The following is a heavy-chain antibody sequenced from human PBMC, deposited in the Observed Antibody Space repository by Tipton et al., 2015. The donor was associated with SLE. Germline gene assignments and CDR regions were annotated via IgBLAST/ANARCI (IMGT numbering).Heavy chain of an antibody. D-gene: IGHD3-3*01. CDR1: GGSIRLYY. CDR2: IYYSGST. Sequence: TLSLTCTVSGGSIRLYYWSWIRQPPGKGLEWIGYIYYSGSTNYKPSLKSRVTISVDTSRNQFSLKLNSVTAADTAMYFCARSPGRLRSMDYWGQGTLVTVSS. J-gene: IGHJ4*02. CDR3: ARSPGRLRSMDY. V-gene: IGHV4-59*01.